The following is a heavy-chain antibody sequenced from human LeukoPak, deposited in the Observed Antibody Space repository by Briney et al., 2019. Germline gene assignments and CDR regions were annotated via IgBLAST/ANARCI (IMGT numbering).Heavy chain of an antibody. CDR3: ARDQGGYDYLFSDFDN. D-gene: IGHD5-12*01. Sequence: SLRLSCAASGFTFSSYAMHWVRQAPGKGLEWVAGISYDGSNKYYADSVQGRFTISRDNSKNTLYLQMNSLRAEDTAVYYCARDQGGYDYLFSDFDNWGQGALVTVSS. V-gene: IGHV3-30*04. J-gene: IGHJ4*02. CDR1: GFTFSSYA. CDR2: ISYDGSNK.